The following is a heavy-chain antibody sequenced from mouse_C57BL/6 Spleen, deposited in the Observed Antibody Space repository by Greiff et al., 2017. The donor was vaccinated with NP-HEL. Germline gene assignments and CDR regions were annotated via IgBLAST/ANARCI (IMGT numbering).Heavy chain of an antibody. CDR1: GFSLTSYG. CDR3: ARKGRDYYGSYAMDY. D-gene: IGHD1-1*01. J-gene: IGHJ4*01. CDR2: IWSGGST. V-gene: IGHV2-2*01. Sequence: QVQLKESGPGLVQPSQSLSITCTVSGFSLTSYGVHWVRQSPGKGLEWLGVIWSGGSTDYNAAFISRLSISKDNSKSQVFFKMNSLQADDTAIYYCARKGRDYYGSYAMDYWGQGTSVTVSS.